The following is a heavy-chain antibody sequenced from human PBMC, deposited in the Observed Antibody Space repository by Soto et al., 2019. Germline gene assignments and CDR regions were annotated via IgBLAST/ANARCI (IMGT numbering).Heavy chain of an antibody. J-gene: IGHJ3*02. CDR3: ARAQRRARGYYDSSGYTPWDAFDI. Sequence: PGGSLRLSCAASGFTFSDYYMSWIRQAPGKGLEWVSYISSSSSYTNYADSVKGRFTISRDNAKNSLYLQMNSLRAEDTAVYYCARAQRRARGYYDSSGYTPWDAFDIWGQGXMVTV. D-gene: IGHD3-22*01. CDR1: GFTFSDYY. V-gene: IGHV3-11*06. CDR2: ISSSSSYT.